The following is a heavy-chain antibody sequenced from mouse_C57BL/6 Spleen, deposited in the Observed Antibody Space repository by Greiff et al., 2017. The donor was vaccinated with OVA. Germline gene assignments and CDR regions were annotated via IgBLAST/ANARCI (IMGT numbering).Heavy chain of an antibody. J-gene: IGHJ3*01. CDR2: IYPGDGDT. CDR3: ARSHYGSSYAFAY. D-gene: IGHD1-1*01. CDR1: GYAFSSYW. Sequence: VQLQQSGAELVKPGASVKISCKASGYAFSSYWMNWVKQRPGKGLEWIGQIYPGDGDTNYNGKFKGKATLTADKSSSTAYMQLSSLTSEDSAVYFCARSHYGSSYAFAYWGQGTLVTVSA. V-gene: IGHV1-80*01.